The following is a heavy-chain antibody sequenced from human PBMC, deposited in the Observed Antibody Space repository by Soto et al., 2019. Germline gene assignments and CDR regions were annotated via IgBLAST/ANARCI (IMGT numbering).Heavy chain of an antibody. D-gene: IGHD6-13*01. CDR3: ARDSYSTRDAFDI. V-gene: IGHV3-48*01. Sequence: GGSLRLSCAASGFTFSSYSMNWVRQAPGKGLEWVSYISSSSSTIYYADPVKGRFTISRDNAKNSLYLQMNSLRAEDTAVYYCARDSYSTRDAFDIWGQGTMVTVSS. CDR2: ISSSSSTI. J-gene: IGHJ3*02. CDR1: GFTFSSYS.